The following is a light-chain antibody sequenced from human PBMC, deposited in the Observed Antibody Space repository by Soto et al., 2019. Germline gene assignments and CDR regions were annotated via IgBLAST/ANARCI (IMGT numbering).Light chain of an antibody. CDR2: EVS. V-gene: IGLV2-14*01. Sequence: QSALTQPASVSGSPGQSITNSCTGTSSDVGGYNYVSWYQQHPGKAPKLMIYEVSNRPSGVSNRFSGSKSGNTASLTISGLQAEDEADYYCSSYTSSSTPDVFGTGTKLTVL. CDR1: SSDVGGYNY. CDR3: SSYTSSSTPDV. J-gene: IGLJ1*01.